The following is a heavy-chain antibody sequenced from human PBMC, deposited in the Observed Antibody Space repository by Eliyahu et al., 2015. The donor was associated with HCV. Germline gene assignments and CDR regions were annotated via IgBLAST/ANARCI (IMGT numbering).Heavy chain of an antibody. Sequence: QVQLVQSGAEVKKPGSSVRVSCKASGGTFSRYTIDWVRQAPGQGLEWMGGIIPIFGTANYAQKFQGRVTIIADEPTSTAYMELSSLRSEDTAVYYCARGPETKSAYYYNYWGQGTLVTVSS. CDR2: IIPIFGTA. CDR3: ARGPETKSAYYYNY. CDR1: GGTFSRYT. D-gene: IGHD3-22*01. J-gene: IGHJ4*02. V-gene: IGHV1-69*01.